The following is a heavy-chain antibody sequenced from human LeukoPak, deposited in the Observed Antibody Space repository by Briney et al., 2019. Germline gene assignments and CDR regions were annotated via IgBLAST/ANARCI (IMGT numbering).Heavy chain of an antibody. Sequence: SETLSLTCTVSGGSNSSGDYYWSWIRQPPGKGLEWIGYIYYSGSTYYNPSLKSRVTISVDTSKNQFSLKLSSVTAADTAVYYCARGSGGSFPSWFDPWGQGTLVTVSS. D-gene: IGHD2-15*01. J-gene: IGHJ5*02. V-gene: IGHV4-30-4*01. CDR3: ARGSGGSFPSWFDP. CDR1: GGSNSSGDYY. CDR2: IYYSGST.